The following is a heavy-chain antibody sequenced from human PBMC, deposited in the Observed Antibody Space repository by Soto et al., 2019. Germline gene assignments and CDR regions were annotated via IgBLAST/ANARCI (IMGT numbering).Heavy chain of an antibody. CDR2: INPTGRST. CDR3: ARGLAPYSSTLELQY. V-gene: IGHV1-46*03. CDR1: GDTFTSYY. J-gene: IGHJ1*01. Sequence: QVQLVQSGAEVKKPGASVKVSCTASGDTFTSYYMHWVRQAPGQGLEWVGKINPTGRSTSYAQKFQGVVTMIRDKSTSTVDMELSSLTSEDTGVYFCARGLAPYSSTLELQYCGPGTLVAVSS. D-gene: IGHD6-13*01.